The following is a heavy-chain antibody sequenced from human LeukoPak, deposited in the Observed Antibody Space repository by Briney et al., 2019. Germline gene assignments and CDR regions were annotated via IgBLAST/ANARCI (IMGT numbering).Heavy chain of an antibody. CDR1: GGSFSGYY. V-gene: IGHV4-34*01. CDR2: INHSGST. CDR3: ARKAGYSYGRHYYYMDV. D-gene: IGHD5-18*01. Sequence: SETLSLTCAVYGGSFSGYYWSWIRQPPRKGLEWIGEINHSGSTNYNPSLKSRVTISVDTSKNQFSLKLSSVTAADTAVYYCARKAGYSYGRHYYYMDVWGKGTTVTVSS. J-gene: IGHJ6*03.